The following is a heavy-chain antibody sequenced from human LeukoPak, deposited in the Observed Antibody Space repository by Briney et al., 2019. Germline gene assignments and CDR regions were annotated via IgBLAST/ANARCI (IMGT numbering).Heavy chain of an antibody. CDR1: GFTFSSYS. CDR2: ISSSSSTI. V-gene: IGHV3-48*01. Sequence: PGGSLRLSCAASGFTFSSYSMNWVRQAPGKGLEWVSYISSSSSTIYYADSVKGRFTISRDNAKNSLYLQMSSLRAEDTAVYYCAQFLLPRDYWGQGTLVTVSS. D-gene: IGHD2-15*01. J-gene: IGHJ4*02. CDR3: AQFLLPRDY.